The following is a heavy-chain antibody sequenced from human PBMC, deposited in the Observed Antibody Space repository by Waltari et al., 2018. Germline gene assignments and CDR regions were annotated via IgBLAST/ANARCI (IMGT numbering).Heavy chain of an antibody. CDR3: ARDDGIAAAGTP. CDR2: IYHSGTT. Sequence: QVQLQESGPGLVKPSETLSLTCTVSGSSISSGYYWGWIRQPPGKGLELIGSIYHSGTTYYNPSLKRRVTILVDTSKNQFSLKVSSVTAADTAVYYCARDDGIAAAGTPWGQGILVTVSS. D-gene: IGHD6-13*01. CDR1: GSSISSGYY. V-gene: IGHV4-38-2*02. J-gene: IGHJ5*02.